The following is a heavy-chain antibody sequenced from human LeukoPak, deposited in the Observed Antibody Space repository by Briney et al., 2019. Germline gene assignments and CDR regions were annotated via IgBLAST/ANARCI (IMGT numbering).Heavy chain of an antibody. J-gene: IGHJ5*02. CDR2: IYTGGST. Sequence: PSETLSLTCTVSGGSISSGSYYWSWIRQPAGKGLEWIGRIYTGGSTNYNPSLKSRVAISVDTSKNQFSLKLSSVTAADTAVYYCARAVNSGGSFDWFDPWGQGTLVTVFS. CDR1: GGSISSGSYY. D-gene: IGHD2-15*01. V-gene: IGHV4-61*02. CDR3: ARAVNSGGSFDWFDP.